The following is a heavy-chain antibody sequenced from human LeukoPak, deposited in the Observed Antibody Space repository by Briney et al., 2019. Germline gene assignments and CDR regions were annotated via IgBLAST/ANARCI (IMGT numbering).Heavy chain of an antibody. D-gene: IGHD2-2*01. CDR1: GFTFSSYW. CDR2: IKQDGSEK. V-gene: IGHV3-7*01. CDR3: AREENEQYQLLYYYCYYMDV. J-gene: IGHJ6*03. Sequence: QSGGSLRLSCAASGFTFSSYWMSWVRQAPGKGLEWVANIKQDGSEKYYVDSVKGRFTISRDNAKNSLYLQMNSLRAEDTAVYYCAREENEQYQLLYYYCYYMDVWGKGTTVTVSS.